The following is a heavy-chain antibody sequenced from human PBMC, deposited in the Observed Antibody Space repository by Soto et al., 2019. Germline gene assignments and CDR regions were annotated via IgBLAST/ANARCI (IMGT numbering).Heavy chain of an antibody. CDR2: IYSGGST. CDR3: ARYDGSGYYWPYYYYGMDV. D-gene: IGHD3-22*01. J-gene: IGHJ6*02. Sequence: PGGSLRLSCAASGFTVSSNYMSWVRQAPGKGLEWVSVIYSGGSTYYADSVKGRFTISRHNSKNTLYLQMNSLRAEDTAEYYCARYDGSGYYWPYYYYGMDVWGQGTTVTVSS. CDR1: GFTVSSNY. V-gene: IGHV3-53*04.